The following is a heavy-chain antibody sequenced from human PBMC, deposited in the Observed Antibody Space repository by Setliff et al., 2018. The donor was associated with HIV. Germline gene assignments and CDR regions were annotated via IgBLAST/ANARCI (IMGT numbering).Heavy chain of an antibody. CDR2: IYRTGSA. J-gene: IGHJ4*02. CDR3: ARTIQPSSSPFDF. Sequence: SETLSLTCSVSGGSIRSHYWSWIRQSAGKGLEWFGHIYRTGSANYNPSLKSRLTISVDTSKNQFSLNLSSVTAADTAVYYCARTIQPSSSPFDFWGQGMLVTSPQ. V-gene: IGHV4-4*07. CDR1: GGSIRSHY. D-gene: IGHD6-19*01.